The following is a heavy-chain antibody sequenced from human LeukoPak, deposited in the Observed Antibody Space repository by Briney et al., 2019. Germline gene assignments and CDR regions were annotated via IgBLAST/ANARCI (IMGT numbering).Heavy chain of an antibody. CDR1: GYTFTSYG. Sequence: VSVKVSCKASGYTFTSYGISWVRQATGQGLEWMGWMNPNSGNTGYAQKFQGRVTMTRNTSISTAYMELSSLRSEDTAVYYCARGTNSGSYYQVIWGQGTLVTVSS. CDR3: ARGTNSGSYYQVI. J-gene: IGHJ4*02. D-gene: IGHD1-26*01. CDR2: MNPNSGNT. V-gene: IGHV1-8*02.